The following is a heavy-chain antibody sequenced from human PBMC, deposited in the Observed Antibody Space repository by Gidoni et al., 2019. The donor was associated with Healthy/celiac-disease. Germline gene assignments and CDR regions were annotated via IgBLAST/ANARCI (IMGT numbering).Heavy chain of an antibody. V-gene: IGHV1-69*06. D-gene: IGHD3-22*01. CDR3: AREMYYDSSGYYPWFDP. Sequence: QVQLVQSGAEVKKPGSSVKVSCKASGGTFSSYAISWVRQAPGQGLEWMGGIIPIFGTANYAQKFQGRVTITADKSTSTAYMELSSLRSEDTAVYYCAREMYYDSSGYYPWFDPWGQGTLVTVSS. J-gene: IGHJ5*02. CDR2: IIPIFGTA. CDR1: GGTFSSYA.